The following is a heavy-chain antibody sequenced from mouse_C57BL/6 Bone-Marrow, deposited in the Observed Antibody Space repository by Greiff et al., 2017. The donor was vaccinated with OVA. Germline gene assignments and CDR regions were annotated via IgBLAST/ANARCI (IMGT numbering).Heavy chain of an antibody. D-gene: IGHD1-1*01. CDR2: IDPSDSYT. V-gene: IGHV1-69*01. Sequence: QVQLQQPGAELVMPGASVKLSCKASGYTFTSYWMHWVKQRPGQGLEWIGEIDPSDSYTNYNQKFKGKSTLTVDKSSSTAYMQLSSLTSEDSAVYYCARSGYTTVGATDFDVWGTGTTVTVSS. CDR1: GYTFTSYW. CDR3: ARSGYTTVGATDFDV. J-gene: IGHJ1*03.